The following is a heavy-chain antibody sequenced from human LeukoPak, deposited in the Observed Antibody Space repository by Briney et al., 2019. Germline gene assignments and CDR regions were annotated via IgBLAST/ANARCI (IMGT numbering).Heavy chain of an antibody. CDR2: MYPGDSDT. J-gene: IGHJ6*02. CDR3: ARRGVLDGLDV. Sequence: GESLQISCKGFGYPFINHWIAWLRQLPGKGLEWMGIMYPGDSDTRYSPSFQGQVTFSVDKSIATAYLEWSSLKASDTALYYCARRGVLDGLDVWGQGTTVTVSS. CDR1: GYPFINHW. V-gene: IGHV5-51*01.